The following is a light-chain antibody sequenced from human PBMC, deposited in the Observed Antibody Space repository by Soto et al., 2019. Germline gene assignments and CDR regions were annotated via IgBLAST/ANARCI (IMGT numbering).Light chain of an antibody. CDR3: SSYRNSNTRKIV. J-gene: IGLJ1*01. CDR1: SSDVGGYNY. Sequence: QSALTQPASVSGSPGQSITISCTGTSSDVGGYNYVSWYQHHPGKAPKLMIYDVSNRPSGVSNRFSGSKSGNTASLSISGLQPEAEDEYYCSSYRNSNTRKIVCGTGTQVTVL. V-gene: IGLV2-14*03. CDR2: DVS.